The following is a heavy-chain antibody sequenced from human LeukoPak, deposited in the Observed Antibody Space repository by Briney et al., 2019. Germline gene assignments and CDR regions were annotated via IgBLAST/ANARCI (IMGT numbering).Heavy chain of an antibody. CDR2: IYPGDSDT. V-gene: IGHV5-51*01. Sequence: GESLKISCKGSGYSFTSYWIGWVRQMPGKGLEWMGIIYPGDSDTRYSPSFQGQVTISADKSISTAYLQWSSLKASGTAMYYCARESGYSSSWYPTLYYYYGMDVWGQGTTVTVSS. CDR1: GYSFTSYW. D-gene: IGHD6-13*01. CDR3: ARESGYSSSWYPTLYYYYGMDV. J-gene: IGHJ6*02.